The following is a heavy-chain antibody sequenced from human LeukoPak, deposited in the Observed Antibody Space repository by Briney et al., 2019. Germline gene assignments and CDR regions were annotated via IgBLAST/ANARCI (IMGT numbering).Heavy chain of an antibody. CDR2: INPNSGDT. V-gene: IGHV1-2*02. CDR1: GYSFTGYY. D-gene: IGHD3-10*01. J-gene: IGHJ6*03. CDR3: AREAYDSGSFRTDYYYMDV. Sequence: ASVKVSCKASGYSFTGYYIHWVRQAPGQGLEWMAWINPNSGDTNFAQKFQGRVTVTRDTSISTAYMELSRLRSDDTAVYYCAREAYDSGSFRTDYYYMDVWGKGTTVTISS.